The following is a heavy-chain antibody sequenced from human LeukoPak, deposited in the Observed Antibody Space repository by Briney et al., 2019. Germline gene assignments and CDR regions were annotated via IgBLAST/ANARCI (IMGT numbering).Heavy chain of an antibody. CDR1: GYIFTNSS. Sequence: ASVKVSCKASGYIFTNSSIRWMRQAPGQGLEWMGWISAYNGNTNYAQKFQGRVSMTTDTSTSTAYMELRSLRSDDTAIYYCARDGVRPLGYWGQGTLVTVSA. CDR3: ARDGVRPLGY. V-gene: IGHV1-18*01. J-gene: IGHJ4*02. CDR2: ISAYNGNT. D-gene: IGHD3-16*01.